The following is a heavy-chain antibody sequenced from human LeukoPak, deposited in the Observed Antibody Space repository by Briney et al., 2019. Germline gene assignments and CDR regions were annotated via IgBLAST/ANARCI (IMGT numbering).Heavy chain of an antibody. CDR2: INPNSGGT. J-gene: IGHJ4*02. D-gene: IGHD7-27*01. Sequence: ASVKVSCKASGDTFTGYYMHWVRQAPGQGLEWMGWINPNSGGTNYAQKFQGRVTMTRDTSISTVYMELSRLRSDDTAVYYCARGYWGSVEDYFDYWGQGTLVTVSS. V-gene: IGHV1-2*02. CDR1: GDTFTGYY. CDR3: ARGYWGSVEDYFDY.